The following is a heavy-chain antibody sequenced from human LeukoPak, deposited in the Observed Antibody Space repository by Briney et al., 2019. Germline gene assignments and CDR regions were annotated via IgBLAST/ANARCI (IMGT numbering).Heavy chain of an antibody. CDR3: ARLETDTIFGVVSTYNYYFYMDV. V-gene: IGHV3-7*01. CDR1: GFTFSSYW. Sequence: GGSLRLSCAASGFTFSSYWMSWVRQTPGKGLERVANIKQDGSEKYYVDSVKGRFTISRDNAKNSLYLQMNSLRAEDTAVYYCARLETDTIFGVVSTYNYYFYMDVWGKGTTVTVSS. D-gene: IGHD3-3*01. CDR2: IKQDGSEK. J-gene: IGHJ6*03.